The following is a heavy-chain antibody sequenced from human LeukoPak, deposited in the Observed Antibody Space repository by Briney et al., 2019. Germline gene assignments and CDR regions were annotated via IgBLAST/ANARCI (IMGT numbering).Heavy chain of an antibody. V-gene: IGHV4-39*01. D-gene: IGHD6-19*01. CDR2: IYYSGST. CDR3: ANAQYGSGWYSDY. CDR1: GGSISSSSYY. Sequence: SETLSLTCTVSGGSISSSSYYWGWIRQPPGKGLEWIGSIYYSGSTYYNPSLKSRVTISVDTSKNQFSLKLSSVTAADTAVYYCANAQYGSGWYSDYWGQGTLVTVSS. J-gene: IGHJ4*02.